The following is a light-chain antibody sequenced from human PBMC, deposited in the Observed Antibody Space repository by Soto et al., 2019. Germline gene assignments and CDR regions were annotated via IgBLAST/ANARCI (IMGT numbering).Light chain of an antibody. J-gene: IGKJ5*01. CDR3: QQYNNWPIT. CDR1: QSVSSN. Sequence: EIVMTQSPATLSVSPGERATLSCRASQSVSSNLAWYQQKPGQAPRLLIYGASFRATGIPARFSGSGSGTEFTLTISRLHSEDFAVFYCQQYNNWPITFGQGTRLEIK. V-gene: IGKV3-15*01. CDR2: GAS.